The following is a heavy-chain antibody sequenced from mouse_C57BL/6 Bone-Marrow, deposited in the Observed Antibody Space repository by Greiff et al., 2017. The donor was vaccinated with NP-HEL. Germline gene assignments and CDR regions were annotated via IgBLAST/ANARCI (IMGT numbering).Heavy chain of an antibody. V-gene: IGHV1-9*01. Sequence: VQLQQSGAELMKPGASVKLSCKATGYTFTGYWIEWVKQRPGHGLEWIGEILPGSGSTNYNEKFKGKATLTADTSSNTAYMQLSSLTTEDSAIYYFASPYGNYEGVNYWGQGTTLTVSS. D-gene: IGHD2-1*01. J-gene: IGHJ2*01. CDR3: ASPYGNYEGVNY. CDR2: ILPGSGST. CDR1: GYTFTGYW.